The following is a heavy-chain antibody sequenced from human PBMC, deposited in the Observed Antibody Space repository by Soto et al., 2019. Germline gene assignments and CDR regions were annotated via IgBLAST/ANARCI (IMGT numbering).Heavy chain of an antibody. Sequence: QVQLVQSGAEVKKPGASVKVSCKASGYTFTSYDINWVRQATGQGLEWMGWMNPNSGNTGYAQKFQGRVTMTRNTSISTAYMELSSLISEATAVYYCARRFANTPRYGMDVWGQGTTVTVSS. V-gene: IGHV1-8*01. J-gene: IGHJ6*02. CDR1: GYTFTSYD. D-gene: IGHD3-16*01. CDR3: ARRFANTPRYGMDV. CDR2: MNPNSGNT.